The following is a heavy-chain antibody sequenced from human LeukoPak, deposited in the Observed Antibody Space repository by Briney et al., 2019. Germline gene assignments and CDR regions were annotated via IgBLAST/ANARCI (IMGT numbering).Heavy chain of an antibody. CDR3: AKVLVRGVIISSFDY. CDR2: ISGSGGST. J-gene: IGHJ4*02. D-gene: IGHD3-10*01. V-gene: IGHV3-23*01. Sequence: GGSLRLSCAASGFTFSSYAMSWVRQAPGKGLEWVSAISGSGGSTYYADSLKGRFTISRDNSKNTLYLQMNSLRAEDTAVYYCAKVLVRGVIISSFDYWGQGTLVTVSS. CDR1: GFTFSSYA.